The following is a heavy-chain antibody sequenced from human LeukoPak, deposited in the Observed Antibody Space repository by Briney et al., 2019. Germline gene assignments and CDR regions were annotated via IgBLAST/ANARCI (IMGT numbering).Heavy chain of an antibody. J-gene: IGHJ4*02. CDR2: VNTHTGAT. V-gene: IGHV1-2*02. CDR1: GYTFTGYY. D-gene: IGHD3-10*01. Sequence: ASVKVSCKASGYTFTGYYMHWVRQAPGQGLEWMGWVNTHTGATNYAQKFQGAVTMTRDTSISTGYMELSRPRSDDTAMYYCARSGRGHVYGFFDYWGQGTLVTVSS. CDR3: ARSGRGHVYGFFDY.